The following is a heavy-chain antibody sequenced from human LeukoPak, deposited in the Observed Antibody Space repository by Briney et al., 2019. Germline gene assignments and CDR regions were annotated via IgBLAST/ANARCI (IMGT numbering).Heavy chain of an antibody. V-gene: IGHV3-30-3*01. CDR1: GFTFSSYA. CDR2: ISYDGSNK. Sequence: GRSLRLSCAASGFTFSSYAMHWVRQAPGKGLEWVAVISYDGSNKYYADSVKGRFTISRDNSKNTLYLQMNSLRAEDTAVYYCARGDAYIDYWGQGTLVTVSS. J-gene: IGHJ4*02. D-gene: IGHD5-24*01. CDR3: ARGDAYIDY.